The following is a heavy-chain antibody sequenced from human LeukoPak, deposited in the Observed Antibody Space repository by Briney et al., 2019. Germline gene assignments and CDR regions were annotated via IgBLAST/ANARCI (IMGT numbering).Heavy chain of an antibody. CDR2: INHSGST. CDR1: GGSFSGYY. D-gene: IGHD6-19*01. Sequence: SETLSLTCAVYGGSFSGYYWSWIRQPPVKGLEWIGEINHSGSTNYNPSLKSRVTISVDTSKNQFSLKLSSVTAADTAVYYCARGSSGSAVAGQRTKRRGKYFQHWGQGTLVTVSS. CDR3: ARGSSGSAVAGQRTKRRGKYFQH. J-gene: IGHJ1*01. V-gene: IGHV4-34*01.